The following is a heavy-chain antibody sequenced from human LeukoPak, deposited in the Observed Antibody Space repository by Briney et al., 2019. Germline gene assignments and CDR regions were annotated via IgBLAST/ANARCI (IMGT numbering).Heavy chain of an antibody. V-gene: IGHV1-18*01. CDR1: GYTFASYG. Sequence: ASVKVSCKPSGYTFASYGISWVRQAPGQGLEWMGWISAYTGHTNYAQKFQGRVTMTRDTSTSTVYMELSSLRSEDTAVYYCATGSAVAAHDRYYFDYWGQGTLVPVSS. D-gene: IGHD6-19*01. CDR2: ISAYTGHT. CDR3: ATGSAVAAHDRYYFDY. J-gene: IGHJ4*02.